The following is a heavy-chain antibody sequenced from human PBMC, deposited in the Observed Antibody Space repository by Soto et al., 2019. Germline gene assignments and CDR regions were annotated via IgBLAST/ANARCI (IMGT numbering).Heavy chain of an antibody. D-gene: IGHD2-15*01. J-gene: IGHJ4*02. CDR1: GFTFRNYW. V-gene: IGHV3-74*01. CDR3: ARGVVEAFDY. CDR2: ISDYGRI. Sequence: EVQLVESGGGLVQPGGSLRLSCAASGFTFRNYWMHWVRQAPGKGLVWVSRISDYGRINYADSVKGRYTISRDDAKSELYLQMNIMRAEDTAVYYCARGVVEAFDYWGQRALVTVSS.